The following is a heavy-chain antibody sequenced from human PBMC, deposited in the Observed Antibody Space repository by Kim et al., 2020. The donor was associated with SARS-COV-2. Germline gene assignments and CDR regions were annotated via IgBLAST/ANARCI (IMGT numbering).Heavy chain of an antibody. Sequence: GGSLRLSCAASEFTFSSYGMHWVRQAPGKGLEWVAVISYDGSNIYYADSVKGRFTISRDNSKNTLYLQMNSLRAEDTAVYYCAKDLKYYDILTGGSDYYYYGMDVWGQGTTVTVSS. CDR1: EFTFSSYG. CDR3: AKDLKYYDILTGGSDYYYYGMDV. V-gene: IGHV3-30*18. CDR2: ISYDGSNI. J-gene: IGHJ6*02. D-gene: IGHD3-9*01.